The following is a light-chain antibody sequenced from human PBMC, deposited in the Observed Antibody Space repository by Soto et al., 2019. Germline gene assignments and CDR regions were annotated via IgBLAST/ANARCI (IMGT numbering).Light chain of an antibody. CDR2: DAS. Sequence: IVLTQSPGTLSLSPGERATLSCRASQSVPKSYLAWYQQRPGQALRLLIYDASNRATGIPDRFSGSESGTDFTLTISRLEAEDFAVYFCHQYAWSPLTFGQGTRLEIK. CDR1: QSVPKSY. V-gene: IGKV3-20*01. J-gene: IGKJ5*01. CDR3: HQYAWSPLT.